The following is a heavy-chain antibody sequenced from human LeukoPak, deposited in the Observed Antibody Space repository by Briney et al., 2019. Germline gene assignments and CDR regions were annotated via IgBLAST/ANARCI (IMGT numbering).Heavy chain of an antibody. V-gene: IGHV4-39*07. CDR1: GGSISGSSYY. J-gene: IGHJ4*02. D-gene: IGHD3-22*01. Sequence: SETLSLTCTVSGGSISGSSYYWGWIRQPPGKGLEWIGSIYDSGITYYNPSLKSRVTISVDTSKNQFSLKLSSVTAADTAVYYCARLNYYDSSGYSRGLDYWGQGTLVTVSS. CDR2: IYDSGIT. CDR3: ARLNYYDSSGYSRGLDY.